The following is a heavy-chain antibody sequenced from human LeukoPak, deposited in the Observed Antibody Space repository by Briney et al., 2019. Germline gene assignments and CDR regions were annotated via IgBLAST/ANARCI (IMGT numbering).Heavy chain of an antibody. Sequence: PGGSLRLSCVASGFTFTNYGFHWVRQAPGKGLEWVAIIWYDGSKEYYADSVKGRFTISRDNSKNTLYLRMNGLRVEDTALYYCARDYSIGGPGDWGQGTLVTVSS. CDR3: ARDYSIGGPGD. CDR2: IWYDGSKE. V-gene: IGHV3-33*01. J-gene: IGHJ1*01. D-gene: IGHD3-10*01. CDR1: GFTFTNYG.